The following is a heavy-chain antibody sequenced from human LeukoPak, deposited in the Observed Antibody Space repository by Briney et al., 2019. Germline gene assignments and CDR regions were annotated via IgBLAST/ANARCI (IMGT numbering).Heavy chain of an antibody. J-gene: IGHJ4*02. CDR1: GFTVSSNS. V-gene: IGHV3-53*01. CDR3: ARGLYYDSSGTDY. CDR2: IYSDNT. D-gene: IGHD3-22*01. Sequence: GGSLRLSCTVSGFTVSSNSMSWVRQAPGKGLEWVSFIYSDNTHYSDSVKGRFTISRDNSKNTLYLQMNSLRAEDTAVYYCARGLYYDSSGTDYWGQGTLVTVSS.